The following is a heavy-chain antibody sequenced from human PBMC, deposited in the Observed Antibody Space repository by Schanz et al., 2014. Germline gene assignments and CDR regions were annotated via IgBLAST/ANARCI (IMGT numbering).Heavy chain of an antibody. J-gene: IGHJ4*02. Sequence: QVQLVESGGGVVQPGRSLRLSCAASGFTFRGHAMHWVRQAPGKGLEKVAAISTDGTNTYYAASVRGRFTISRDNSKNTLYLQMNSLRTEDTAVYYCARGDMVRGVFDYWGQGTLVTVSS. CDR1: GFTFRGHA. V-gene: IGHV3-30*04. CDR2: ISTDGTNT. CDR3: ARGDMVRGVFDY. D-gene: IGHD3-10*01.